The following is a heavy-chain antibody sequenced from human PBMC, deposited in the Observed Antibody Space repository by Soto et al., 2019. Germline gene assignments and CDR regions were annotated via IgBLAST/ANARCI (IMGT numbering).Heavy chain of an antibody. J-gene: IGHJ6*02. V-gene: IGHV3-13*01. Sequence: EVQLVESGGGLVQPGGSLRLSCAASGFTLSSYDIHWVRQATGEGLAWVSGIGSGGDTHYADSVKGRFIISREDGKNSLYLQMNNLRVGATALYYCTRKTPPTGMEVWGQGATVTVSS. CDR2: IGSGGDT. D-gene: IGHD3-9*01. CDR3: TRKTPPTGMEV. CDR1: GFTLSSYD.